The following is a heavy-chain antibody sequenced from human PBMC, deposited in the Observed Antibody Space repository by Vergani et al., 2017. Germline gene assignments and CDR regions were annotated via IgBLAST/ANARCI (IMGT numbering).Heavy chain of an antibody. CDR1: AYSFTSYD. Sequence: QVQLVQSGAEVKKPGASVKVSCKASAYSFTSYDINGVRQATGQGLEWMGWIDPNSGNKGYIQKFQGRVTMTRDTSISTAYMELSSLTSEDTAVYYCARGPHKYYYMDVWGKGTTVTVSS. J-gene: IGHJ6*03. CDR3: ARGPHKYYYMDV. CDR2: IDPNSGNK. V-gene: IGHV1-8*01.